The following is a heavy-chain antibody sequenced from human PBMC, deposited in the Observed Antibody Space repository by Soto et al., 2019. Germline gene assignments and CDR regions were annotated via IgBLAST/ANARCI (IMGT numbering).Heavy chain of an antibody. V-gene: IGHV4-34*01. J-gene: IGHJ4*02. CDR1: GGSFIGYY. D-gene: IGHD2-2*01. Sequence: SSETLSLTCAVYGGSFIGYYWSWIRQPPGKGLEWIGEINHSGSTNYNPSLKSRVTISVDTSKNQFSLKLSSVTAADTAVYYCAARPNCSSTSCYFFDYWGQGTLVTVSS. CDR3: AARPNCSSTSCYFFDY. CDR2: INHSGST.